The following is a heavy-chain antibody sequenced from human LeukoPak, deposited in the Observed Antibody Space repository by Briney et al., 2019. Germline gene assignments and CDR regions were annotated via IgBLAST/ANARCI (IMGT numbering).Heavy chain of an antibody. V-gene: IGHV1-2*02. D-gene: IGHD5-12*01. CDR2: FNPRSGGT. CDR1: GYTFTGYY. J-gene: IGHJ4*02. CDR3: ARSTDIVATSGAEY. Sequence: ASVKVSCKASGYTFTGYYLHWVRQASGQGLEWMGWFNPRSGGTNYAQRFQDRVTMTRDTSISTAYMEVSSLRSDDTAVYYCARSTDIVATSGAEYWGQGTLVTVSS.